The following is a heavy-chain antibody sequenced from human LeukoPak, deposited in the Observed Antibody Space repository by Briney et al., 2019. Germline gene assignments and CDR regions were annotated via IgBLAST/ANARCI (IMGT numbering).Heavy chain of an antibody. CDR2: ITSRGEST. Sequence: PGGSLRLSCAASGFTFSIYAMSWVRQAPGKGLQWVSSITSRGESTWYVDSAEGRFTITRDNSENTLYLQMHSLRAEDTAVYYCARDRPNYYGSDGHYYRRDGDYWGRGTLVSVSS. CDR3: ARDRPNYYGSDGHYYRRDGDY. J-gene: IGHJ4*02. V-gene: IGHV3-23*01. CDR1: GFTFSIYA. D-gene: IGHD3-22*01.